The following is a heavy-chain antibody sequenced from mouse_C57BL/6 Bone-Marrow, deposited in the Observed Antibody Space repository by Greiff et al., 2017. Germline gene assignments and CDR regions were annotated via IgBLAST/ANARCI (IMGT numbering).Heavy chain of an antibody. Sequence: QVQLQQPGAELVMPGASVKLSCKASGYTFTSYWMHWVKQRPGQGLEWIGAIDPSDSYTNYNQKFKGKSTLTVDKSSSTAYMQLSSLTSEDSAVYYCARMRYYGSRGDFDVWGTGTTVTVSS. V-gene: IGHV1-69*01. CDR1: GYTFTSYW. D-gene: IGHD1-1*01. CDR2: IDPSDSYT. J-gene: IGHJ1*03. CDR3: ARMRYYGSRGDFDV.